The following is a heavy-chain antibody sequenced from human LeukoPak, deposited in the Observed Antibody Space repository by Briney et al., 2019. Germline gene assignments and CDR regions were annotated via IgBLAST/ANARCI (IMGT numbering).Heavy chain of an antibody. CDR2: IIPILGIA. V-gene: IGHV1-69*04. Sequence: ASVKVSCKASGGTFSSYAISWVRQAPGRGLEWMGRIIPILGIANYAQKFQGRVTITADKSTSTAYMELSSLRSEDTAVYYCARDRDSDYAPYFDYWGQGTLVTVSS. J-gene: IGHJ4*02. CDR3: ARDRDSDYAPYFDY. CDR1: GGTFSSYA. D-gene: IGHD5-12*01.